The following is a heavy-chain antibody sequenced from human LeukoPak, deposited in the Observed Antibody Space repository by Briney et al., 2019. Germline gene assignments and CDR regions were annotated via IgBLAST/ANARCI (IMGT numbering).Heavy chain of an antibody. J-gene: IGHJ4*02. CDR1: GFTFSSYG. D-gene: IGHD5-12*01. CDR3: ARDGGVTTITANFDY. CDR2: IRYDGSNK. V-gene: IGHV3-30*02. Sequence: GGSLRLSCAASGFTFSSYGMHWVRQAPGKGLEWVAFIRYDGSNKYYADSVKGRFTISRDNSKNTLYLQMNSLRAEDTAVYYCARDGGVTTITANFDYWGQGTLVTVSS.